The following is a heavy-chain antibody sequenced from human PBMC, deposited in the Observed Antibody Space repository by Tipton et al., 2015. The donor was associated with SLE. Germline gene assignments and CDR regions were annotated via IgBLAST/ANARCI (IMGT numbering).Heavy chain of an antibody. D-gene: IGHD3-3*01. CDR1: GFTLDNYA. CDR2: IHHDGDNT. Sequence: SLRLSCAASGFTLDNYAGTWVRQAPGKGLEWVSLIHHDGDNTYYADSVKGRFTISRDKSKNIFHLQMNSLRAEDTAVYYCAVNYYWRGYLGDAFDSRRLGTAVILSS. CDR3: AVNYYWRGYLGDAFDS. V-gene: IGHV3-23*03. J-gene: IGHJ3*02.